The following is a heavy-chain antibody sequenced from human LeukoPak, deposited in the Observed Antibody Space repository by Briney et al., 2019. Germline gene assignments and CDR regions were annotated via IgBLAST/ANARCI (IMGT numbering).Heavy chain of an antibody. Sequence: SETLSLTCAVSGGSISSGGYSWSWIRQPPGKGLEWIGYIYHSESTYYNPSLKSRATISVDRSKNQCSLKLSSVTAADTAVYYCARESGYSGYDYFDYWGQGTLVTVSS. D-gene: IGHD5-12*01. V-gene: IGHV4-30-2*01. CDR1: GGSISSGGYS. CDR2: IYHSEST. CDR3: ARESGYSGYDYFDY. J-gene: IGHJ4*02.